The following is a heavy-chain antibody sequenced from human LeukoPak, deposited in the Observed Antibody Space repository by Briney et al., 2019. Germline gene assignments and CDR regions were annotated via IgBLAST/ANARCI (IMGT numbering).Heavy chain of an antibody. CDR2: IYYSGST. CDR1: GGSISSYY. J-gene: IGHJ6*03. CDR3: ASSQPAYYYYYYYMDV. Sequence: SETLSLTCTVSGGSISSYYWSWIRQPPGKGLEWIGYIYYSGSTNYNPSLKSRVTISVDTSKNQFSLKLSSVTAADTAVYYCASSQPAYYYYYYYMDVWGKGTTVTVSS. D-gene: IGHD6-25*01. V-gene: IGHV4-59*01.